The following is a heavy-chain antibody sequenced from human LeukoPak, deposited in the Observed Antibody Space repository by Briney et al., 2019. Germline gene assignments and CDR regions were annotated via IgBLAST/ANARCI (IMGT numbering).Heavy chain of an antibody. CDR1: GGSISSSIYY. CDR3: ARRAWYSSGWYGDYFDY. V-gene: IGHV4-39*01. D-gene: IGHD6-19*01. J-gene: IGHJ4*02. CDR2: IYYSGST. Sequence: SETLSLTCTVSGGSISSSIYYWGWIRQPPGKGLEWIGSIYYSGSTYYNPSLKSRVTISVDTSKNQFSLKLSSVTAADTAVYYCARRAWYSSGWYGDYFDYWGQGTLVTVSS.